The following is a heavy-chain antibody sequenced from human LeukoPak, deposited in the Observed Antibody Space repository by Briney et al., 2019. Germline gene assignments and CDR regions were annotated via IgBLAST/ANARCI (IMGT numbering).Heavy chain of an antibody. CDR2: IYYSGST. D-gene: IGHD3-3*01. Sequence: SETLSLTSTVSGGSISDYFWNWIQQPPGKGLEWIGYIYYSGSTTYNPSLKSRVTMSVDTAKNQFSLKLRSVTAADTAIYYCARGDFCSKSNCYLRPMDVWGKGTTVTVSS. CDR3: ARGDFCSKSNCYLRPMDV. CDR1: GGSISDYF. V-gene: IGHV4-59*01. J-gene: IGHJ6*04.